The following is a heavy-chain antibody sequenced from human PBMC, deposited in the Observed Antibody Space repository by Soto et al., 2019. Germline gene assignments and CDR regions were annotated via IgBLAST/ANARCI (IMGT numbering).Heavy chain of an antibody. Sequence: ASVKVSSTASGYTFTSYDINWVRQDTGQGLEWMGWMNPNSGNTRYSQKFQGRVTMTRNTSASTAYMELSSLRSEDMAVYYFAKGGAAGPGPYCYYYYMDVWGKGTTVTVS. D-gene: IGHD6-13*01. CDR1: GYTFTSYD. J-gene: IGHJ6*03. CDR3: AKGGAAGPGPYCYYYYMDV. V-gene: IGHV1-8*01. CDR2: MNPNSGNT.